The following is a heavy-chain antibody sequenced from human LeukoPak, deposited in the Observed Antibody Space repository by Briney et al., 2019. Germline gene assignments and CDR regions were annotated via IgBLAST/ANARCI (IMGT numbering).Heavy chain of an antibody. Sequence: GGSLRLSCAASGFTFSSYWMSWVRQAPGTGLERVSAISGSGGSTYYADSVKGRFTISRDNSKNTLYLQMNSLRAEDTAVYYCARIPDTAMVGIYYFDYWGQGTLVTVSS. V-gene: IGHV3-23*01. CDR2: ISGSGGST. CDR1: GFTFSSYW. D-gene: IGHD5-18*01. CDR3: ARIPDTAMVGIYYFDY. J-gene: IGHJ4*02.